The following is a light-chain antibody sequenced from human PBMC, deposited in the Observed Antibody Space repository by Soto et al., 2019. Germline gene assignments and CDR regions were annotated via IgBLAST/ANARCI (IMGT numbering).Light chain of an antibody. CDR2: EAY. V-gene: IGKV3-20*01. Sequence: EIVLTQSPGTLSLSPGERATLSCRARQSVSSTYLTWYQQKPGQAPRLLIYEAYRRATGIPDRFSGSGSGTDFSLTISRLEPEDFAVYYCQHYDSLRWTFGLGTKVEIK. J-gene: IGKJ1*01. CDR3: QHYDSLRWT. CDR1: QSVSSTY.